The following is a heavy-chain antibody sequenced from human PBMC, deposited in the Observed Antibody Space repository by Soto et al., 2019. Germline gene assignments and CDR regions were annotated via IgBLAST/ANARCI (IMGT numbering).Heavy chain of an antibody. V-gene: IGHV3-23*01. CDR3: AKADGHIVVVTAIPAFDI. CDR1: GFTFSSYA. J-gene: IGHJ3*02. CDR2: ISGSGGST. D-gene: IGHD2-21*02. Sequence: GGSLRLSCAASGFTFSSYAMSWVRQAPGKGLEWVSAISGSGGSTYYADSVKGRFTISRDNSKNTLYLQMNSLRDEDTAVYYCAKADGHIVVVTAIPAFDIWGQGTMVPVSS.